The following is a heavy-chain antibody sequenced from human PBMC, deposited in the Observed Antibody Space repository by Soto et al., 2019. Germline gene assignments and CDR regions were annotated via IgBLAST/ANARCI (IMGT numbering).Heavy chain of an antibody. CDR3: ATRVGSVGVLDY. Sequence: QVQLVQSGAEVKKPGASVKVSCKASGYTFTNDFMHWVRQAPGQGLEWMGIINPSGSSTTYAQKFQGRVNMTRDTSTSTLYMELRSLRSEDTAVYYCATRVGSVGVLDYWGQGTLVTVSS. CDR1: GYTFTNDF. D-gene: IGHD1-26*01. CDR2: INPSGSST. J-gene: IGHJ4*02. V-gene: IGHV1-46*01.